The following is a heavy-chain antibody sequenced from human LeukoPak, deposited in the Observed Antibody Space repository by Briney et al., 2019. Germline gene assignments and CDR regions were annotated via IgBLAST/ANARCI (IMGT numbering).Heavy chain of an antibody. CDR1: GFSLSNYA. D-gene: IGHD1-26*01. Sequence: GGSLRLSCAASGFSLSNYAMSWVRQAPGKGLEWVGRIRNKADSYTTEYAASVKGRFTISRDDSKNSLYLQMNSLKTEDTAVYYCARDKSGSLDYWGQGTLVTVSP. V-gene: IGHV3-72*01. CDR2: IRNKADSYTT. CDR3: ARDKSGSLDY. J-gene: IGHJ4*02.